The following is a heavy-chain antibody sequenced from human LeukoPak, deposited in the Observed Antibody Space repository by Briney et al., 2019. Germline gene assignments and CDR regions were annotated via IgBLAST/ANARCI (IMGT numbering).Heavy chain of an antibody. J-gene: IGHJ4*02. D-gene: IGHD3-10*01. CDR2: IIASGGST. V-gene: IGHV3-23*01. Sequence: GGSLRLSCAASGFTFSSYAMSWVRQAPGKGLEWVSGIIASGGSTYYADSVRGRFTISRDNSKNTLYLQMKALRDEDTATYYCAKRGPIYSSTPGNYFDYWGQGTLVTVSS. CDR1: GFTFSSYA. CDR3: AKRGPIYSSTPGNYFDY.